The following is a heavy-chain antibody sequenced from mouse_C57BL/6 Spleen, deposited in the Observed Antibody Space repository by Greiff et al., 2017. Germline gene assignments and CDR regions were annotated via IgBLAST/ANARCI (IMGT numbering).Heavy chain of an antibody. V-gene: IGHV5-4*01. D-gene: IGHD1-1*01. CDR1: GFTFSSYA. J-gene: IGHJ3*01. CDR3: ARDITGRFAY. Sequence: EVMLVESGGGLVKPGGSLKLSCAASGFTFSSYAMSWVRQTPEKRLEWVATISDGGSYTYYPDNVKGRFTTSRDNAKNNLYLQMSHLKSEDTAMYYCARDITGRFAYWGQGTLVTVSA. CDR2: ISDGGSYT.